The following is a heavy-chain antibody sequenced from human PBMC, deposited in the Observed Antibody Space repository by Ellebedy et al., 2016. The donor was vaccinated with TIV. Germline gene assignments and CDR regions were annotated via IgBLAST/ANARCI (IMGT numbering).Heavy chain of an antibody. D-gene: IGHD1-26*01. V-gene: IGHV1-3*01. CDR1: GYTFSSYA. CDR3: AREGVVGANRGGYFDN. J-gene: IGHJ4*02. CDR2: TNAGNGNT. Sequence: AASVKVSCKASGYTFSSYAMHWVRQAPGQRLEWMGWTNAGNGNTRYSQKFQGRVTITSDTSASTAYMELSSLRSEDTAVYYCAREGVVGANRGGYFDNWGQGTLVTVSS.